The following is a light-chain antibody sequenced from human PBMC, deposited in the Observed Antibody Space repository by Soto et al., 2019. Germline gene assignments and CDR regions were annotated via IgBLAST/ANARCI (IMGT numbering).Light chain of an antibody. CDR2: GAS. Sequence: DIQMTQSPSSVSASVGDRVTITCRASHDINRWLAGYQQKPRKAPNLLIYGASSLQSGVPSRFSGGGSGTNFTLTISSLQPEDFATYYCQQANSFPLFTFGTGTIVDIK. CDR3: QQANSFPLFT. V-gene: IGKV1-12*01. CDR1: HDINRW. J-gene: IGKJ3*01.